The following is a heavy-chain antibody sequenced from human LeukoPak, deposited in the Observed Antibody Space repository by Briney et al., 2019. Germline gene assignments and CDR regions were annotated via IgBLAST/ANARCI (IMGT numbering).Heavy chain of an antibody. CDR1: GGSISSYY. J-gene: IGHJ4*02. D-gene: IGHD4-17*01. CDR2: IKSKTDGGTT. Sequence: ETLSLTCTVSGGSISSYYWSWVRQAPGKGLEWVGRIKSKTDGGTTDYAAPVKGRFTISRDDSKNTLYLQMNSLKTEDTAVYYCTALTTVTNVDYWGQGTLVTVSS. V-gene: IGHV3-15*01. CDR3: TALTTVTNVDY.